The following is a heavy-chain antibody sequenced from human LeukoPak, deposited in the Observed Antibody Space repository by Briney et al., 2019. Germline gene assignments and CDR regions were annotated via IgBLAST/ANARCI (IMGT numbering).Heavy chain of an antibody. CDR1: GFTFSNAW. V-gene: IGHV3-15*01. CDR2: IKSKTDGGTI. CDR3: TTGVRDSSGYYNFDY. J-gene: IGHJ4*02. D-gene: IGHD3-22*01. Sequence: GGSLRLSCAASGFTFSNAWMNWVRQSPGKGLEWVGRIKSKTDGGTIDYGAPVKGRFTISRDDSKDTLFLQMNSLKAEDTAMYHCTTGVRDSSGYYNFDYWGQGTLVTVSS.